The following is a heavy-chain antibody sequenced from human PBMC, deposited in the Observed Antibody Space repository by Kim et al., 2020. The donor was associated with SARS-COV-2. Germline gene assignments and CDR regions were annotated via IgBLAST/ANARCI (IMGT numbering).Heavy chain of an antibody. V-gene: IGHV4-4*02. J-gene: IGHJ4*02. D-gene: IGHD3-16*02. CDR3: ARDPPVGELSARGY. Sequence: NPSLKSRVTISGDKSKNQFSLKLSDVTAADTAVYYCARDPPVGELSARGYWGQGTLVTVSS.